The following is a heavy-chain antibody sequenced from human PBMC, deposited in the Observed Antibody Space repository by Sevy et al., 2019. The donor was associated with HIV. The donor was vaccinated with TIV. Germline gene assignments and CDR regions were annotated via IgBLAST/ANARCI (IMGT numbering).Heavy chain of an antibody. Sequence: SETLSLTCTVSGGCVSSGSYYWSWIRQPPGKGLEWIGYIYYSGSTNYYPSLKSRVTISVDTSKNQFSLKLSSVTAADTAVYYCARAGYSSGCYPYYYYYGMDVWGQGTTVTVSS. J-gene: IGHJ6*02. CDR3: ARAGYSSGCYPYYYYYGMDV. CDR1: GGCVSSGSYY. CDR2: IYYSGST. V-gene: IGHV4-61*01. D-gene: IGHD6-19*01.